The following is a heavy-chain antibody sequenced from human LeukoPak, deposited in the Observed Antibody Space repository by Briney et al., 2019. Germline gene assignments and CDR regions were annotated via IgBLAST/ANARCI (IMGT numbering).Heavy chain of an antibody. J-gene: IGHJ4*02. Sequence: GGSLRLSCAASGFPFSSYAMHWVRQAPGKGLEWVAVISYDGSNKYYADSVKGRFTISRDNSKNTLYLQMNSLRAEDTAVYYCARDRLAVAELDYWGQGTLVTVSS. V-gene: IGHV3-30-3*01. CDR2: ISYDGSNK. CDR1: GFPFSSYA. D-gene: IGHD6-19*01. CDR3: ARDRLAVAELDY.